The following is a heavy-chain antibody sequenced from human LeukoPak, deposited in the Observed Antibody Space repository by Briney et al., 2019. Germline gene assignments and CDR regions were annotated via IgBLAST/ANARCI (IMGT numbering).Heavy chain of an antibody. CDR3: ARDFRNSYGPTSYYFDY. Sequence: GGSLRLSCAASGFTFSSCAMNWVRQAPGKGLEWVANIKQDGSEMYSVDSVKGRFTISRDNAKNSLYLQMNSLRAEDTAVYYCARDFRNSYGPTSYYFDYWGQGTLVTVSS. D-gene: IGHD5-18*01. V-gene: IGHV3-7*04. CDR2: IKQDGSEM. J-gene: IGHJ4*02. CDR1: GFTFSSCA.